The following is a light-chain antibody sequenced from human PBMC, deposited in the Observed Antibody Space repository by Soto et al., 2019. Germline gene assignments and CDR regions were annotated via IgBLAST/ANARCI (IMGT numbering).Light chain of an antibody. CDR3: QQYGTSPRT. V-gene: IGKV3-20*01. Sequence: EIVLTQSPGTLSLSPGERATLSCRASQSVSSSYLAWYQQKLGQAPRLLIYVVSNRDTGLPDRFSGSGSGTDFTLTIRRLESEDCAVYYCQQYGTSPRTFGQGTKGEIK. CDR2: VVS. CDR1: QSVSSSY. J-gene: IGKJ1*01.